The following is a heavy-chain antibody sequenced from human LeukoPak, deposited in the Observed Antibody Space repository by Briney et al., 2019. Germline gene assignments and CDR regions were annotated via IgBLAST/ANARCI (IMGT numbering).Heavy chain of an antibody. J-gene: IGHJ3*02. D-gene: IGHD5-18*01. V-gene: IGHV4-39*07. CDR2: IYYSGST. Sequence: PSETLSLTCTVSGGSISSSSYYWGWIRQPPGKGLEWIESIYYSGSTYYNPSLKSRVTISVDTSKNQFSLKLSSVTAADTAVYYCARSEYSYGADAFDIWGQGTMVTVSS. CDR1: GGSISSSSYY. CDR3: ARSEYSYGADAFDI.